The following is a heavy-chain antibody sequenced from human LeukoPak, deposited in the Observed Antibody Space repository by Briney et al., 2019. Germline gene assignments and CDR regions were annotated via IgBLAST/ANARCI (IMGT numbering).Heavy chain of an antibody. V-gene: IGHV4-59*08. CDR3: ARASYSYDINGWVPFDY. J-gene: IGHJ4*02. CDR2: IYYSGST. D-gene: IGHD3-22*01. CDR1: GGSISSYC. Sequence: SETLSLTCTVSGGSISSYCWSWIRQPPGKGLEWIGYIYYSGSTNYNPSLKSRVTISGDTSKNQFSLRLSSVTAADTAVYYCARASYSYDINGWVPFDYWGQGTLVTVSS.